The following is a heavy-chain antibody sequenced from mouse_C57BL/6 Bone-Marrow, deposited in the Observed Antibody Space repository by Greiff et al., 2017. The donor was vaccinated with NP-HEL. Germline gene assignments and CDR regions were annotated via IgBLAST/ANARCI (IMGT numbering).Heavy chain of an antibody. CDR2: IDPENGDT. CDR3: TTFEYNSYAAWFDY. J-gene: IGHJ3*01. Sequence: VQLQQSGAELVRPGASVKLSCTASGFNIKDDYMHWVKQRPEQGLEWIGWIDPENGDTEYASKFQGKATITADTSSNTAYLQLSSLTSEDTAVYYCTTFEYNSYAAWFDYWGQGTLVTVSA. CDR1: GFNIKDDY. D-gene: IGHD3-3*01. V-gene: IGHV14-4*01.